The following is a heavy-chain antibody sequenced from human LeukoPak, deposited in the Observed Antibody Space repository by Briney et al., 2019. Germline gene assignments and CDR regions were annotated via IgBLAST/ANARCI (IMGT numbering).Heavy chain of an antibody. V-gene: IGHV3-74*01. CDR3: ARVGEGAVVDY. J-gene: IGHJ4*02. D-gene: IGHD6-19*01. CDR1: GFTFSSYW. CDR2: ITRDGSST. Sequence: GGSLRLSCAASGFTFSSYWMHWVRQAPGKGLVWVSRITRDGSSTYYADSVKGRFTISRHNSKNTLYLQMNSLRAEDTAVCYCARVGEGAVVDYWGQGTLVTVSS.